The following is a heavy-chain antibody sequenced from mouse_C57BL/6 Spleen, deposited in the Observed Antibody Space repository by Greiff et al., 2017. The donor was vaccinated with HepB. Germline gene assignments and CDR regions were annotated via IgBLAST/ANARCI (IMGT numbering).Heavy chain of an antibody. D-gene: IGHD2-4*01. V-gene: IGHV5-16*01. Sequence: EVKLVESEGGLVQPGSSMKLSCTASGFTFSDYYMAWVRQVPEKGLEWVANINYDGSSTYYLDPLKSRFIISRDNAKNMLYLQMSSLKSEDTATYYCANYDDAMDYWGQGTSVTVSS. CDR2: INYDGSST. CDR1: GFTFSDYY. J-gene: IGHJ4*01. CDR3: ANYDDAMDY.